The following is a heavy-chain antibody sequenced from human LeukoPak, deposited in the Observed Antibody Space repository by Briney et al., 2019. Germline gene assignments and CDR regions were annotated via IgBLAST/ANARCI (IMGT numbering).Heavy chain of an antibody. CDR1: GFTFSSYA. D-gene: IGHD3-9*01. Sequence: PGRSPRVSCAPSGFTFSSYAMHWVRQAPGKGLEWVAVISYDGSNKYYADSVRGRFAISRDNSKNTLYLQMNSLRAEDTAVYYCPRDLELDYDIMTGLDYWGPETRDPVSS. CDR2: ISYDGSNK. CDR3: PRDLELDYDIMTGLDY. V-gene: IGHV3-30*09. J-gene: IGHJ4*02.